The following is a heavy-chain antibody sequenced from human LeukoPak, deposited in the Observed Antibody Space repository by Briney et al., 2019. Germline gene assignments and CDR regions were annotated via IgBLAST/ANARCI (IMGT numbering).Heavy chain of an antibody. V-gene: IGHV4-4*07. CDR2: IYTSGTT. CDR1: GGSISSYY. J-gene: IGHJ4*02. Sequence: PSETLSLTCTVSGGSISSYYWSWIRQPAGKGLEWIGRIYTSGTTHYNPSLKSRVTISMDTSKNQFSLRLSSVTAADTAVYYCARGRKYTSGYRVTELGSGYSDYWGQGTLVTVSS. CDR3: ARGRKYTSGYRVTELGSGYSDY. D-gene: IGHD5-18*01.